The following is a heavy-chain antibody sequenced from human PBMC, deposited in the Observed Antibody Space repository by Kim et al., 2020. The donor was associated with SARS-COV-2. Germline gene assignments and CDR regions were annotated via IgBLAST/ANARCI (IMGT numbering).Heavy chain of an antibody. CDR2: IYYSGRT. CDR1: GGSISSYY. J-gene: IGHJ6*02. V-gene: IGHV4-59*13. CDR3: ARDRRLYGRIAARPRRGCYYGMDV. Sequence: SETLSLTCTVSGGSISSYYWSWIRQPPGKGLEWIGYIYYSGRTNYNPSLKSRVTISVDTSKNQFSLKLSSVTAADTAVYYCARDRRLYGRIAARPRRGCYYGMDVWGQGTTVTVSS. D-gene: IGHD6-6*01.